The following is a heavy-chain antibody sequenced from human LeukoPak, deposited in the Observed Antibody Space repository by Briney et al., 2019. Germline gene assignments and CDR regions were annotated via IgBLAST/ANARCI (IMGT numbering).Heavy chain of an antibody. CDR1: GGTFSSYA. J-gene: IGHJ3*02. V-gene: IGHV1-69*04. CDR3: EYGSGAFDI. D-gene: IGHD4-17*01. CDR2: IIPILGIA. Sequence: GASVKVSCKASGGTFSSYAISWVRQAPGQGLEWMGRIIPILGIANYAQKFQGRVTITADKSTSTAYMELSSMRSEDTAVYYCEYGSGAFDIWGQGTMVTVSS.